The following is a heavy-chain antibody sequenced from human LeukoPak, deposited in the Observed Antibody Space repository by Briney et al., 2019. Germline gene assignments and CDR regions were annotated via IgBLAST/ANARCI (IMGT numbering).Heavy chain of an antibody. D-gene: IGHD1-26*01. CDR2: VIPIFGTA. V-gene: IGHV1-69*05. Sequence: GASVKVSCKASGGTFSSYAISWVRQAPGQGLEWMGGVIPIFGTANYAQKFQGRVTITTDESTSTAYMELSSLRSDDTAVYYCARVTEWELLMPFELDYWGQGTLVTVSS. J-gene: IGHJ4*02. CDR1: GGTFSSYA. CDR3: ARVTEWELLMPFELDY.